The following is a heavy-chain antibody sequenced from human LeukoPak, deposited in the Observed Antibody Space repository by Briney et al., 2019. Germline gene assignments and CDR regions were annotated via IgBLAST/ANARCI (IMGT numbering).Heavy chain of an antibody. D-gene: IGHD5-12*01. CDR3: ASAPGEWLRTY. CDR1: GFTFSSYS. V-gene: IGHV3-48*04. CDR2: ISSSSSTI. Sequence: GGSLRLSCAASGFTFSSYSMNWVRQAPGKGLEWVSYISSSSSTIYYADSVKGRLTISRDNAKNSLYLQMNSLRAEDTAVYYCASAPGEWLRTYWGQGTLVTVSS. J-gene: IGHJ4*02.